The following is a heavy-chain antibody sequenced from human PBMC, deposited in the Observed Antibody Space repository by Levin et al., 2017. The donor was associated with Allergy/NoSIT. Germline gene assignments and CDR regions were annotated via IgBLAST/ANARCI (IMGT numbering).Heavy chain of an antibody. D-gene: IGHD2-15*01. Sequence: ASVKVSCKASGGTFSSYAISWVRQAPGQGLEWMGGIIPIFCTANYAQKLQGRVTITPDKSTSTADMELSSLRSEDTAVYYCARNRVMWGYCSGGSCYAGYFDYWGQGTLVTV. V-gene: IGHV1-69*06. CDR1: GGTFSSYA. CDR3: ARNRVMWGYCSGGSCYAGYFDY. J-gene: IGHJ4*02. CDR2: IIPIFCTA.